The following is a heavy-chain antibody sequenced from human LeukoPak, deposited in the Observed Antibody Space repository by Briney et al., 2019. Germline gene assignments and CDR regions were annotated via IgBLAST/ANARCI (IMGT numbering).Heavy chain of an antibody. D-gene: IGHD5-24*01. J-gene: IGHJ6*02. CDR1: GGSISSGGYY. Sequence: SQTLSLTCTVSGGSISSGGYYWSWIRQHPGKGLEWIGYIYYSGSTYYNPSLKSRVTISVDTSKNQFSLKLSSVTAADTAVYYCARSLSTVPSAAGDVYYFYYGMDVWGQGTTVTVSS. CDR3: ARSLSTVPSAAGDVYYFYYGMDV. V-gene: IGHV4-31*03. CDR2: IYYSGST.